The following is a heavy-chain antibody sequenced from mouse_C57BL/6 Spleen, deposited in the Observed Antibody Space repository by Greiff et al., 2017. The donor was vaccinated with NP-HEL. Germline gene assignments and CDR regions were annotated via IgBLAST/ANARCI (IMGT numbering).Heavy chain of an antibody. D-gene: IGHD2-3*01. CDR3: ARWLLGYFDY. CDR2: IYPGGGYT. J-gene: IGHJ2*01. Sequence: VKLMESGAELVRPGTSVKMSCKASGYTFTNYWIGWAKQRPGHGLEWIGDIYPGGGYTNYNEKFKGKATLTADKSSSTAYMQFSSLTSEDSAIYYCARWLLGYFDYWGQGTTLTVSS. V-gene: IGHV1-63*01. CDR1: GYTFTNYW.